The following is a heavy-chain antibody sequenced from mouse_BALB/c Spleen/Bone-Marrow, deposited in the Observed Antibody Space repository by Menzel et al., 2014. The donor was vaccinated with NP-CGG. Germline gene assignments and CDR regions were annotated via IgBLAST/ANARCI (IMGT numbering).Heavy chain of an antibody. Sequence: VQLQQSGPELVKPGASVKISCRASGYTFTDYYINWVKQTPGQGLEWIGWIYPGSGNTKYNEKFKGKATLTVDTSSSPAYMQLRSRASEDTAVYFCANLERYAMDYWGQGTSVTVSS. V-gene: IGHV1-84*02. CDR3: ANLERYAMDY. CDR2: IYPGSGNT. CDR1: GYTFTDYY. J-gene: IGHJ4*01.